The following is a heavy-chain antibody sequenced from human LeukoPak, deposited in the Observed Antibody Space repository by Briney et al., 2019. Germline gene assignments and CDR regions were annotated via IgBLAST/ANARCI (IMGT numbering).Heavy chain of an antibody. V-gene: IGHV3-7*01. CDR2: IKEDGSEI. CDR3: ARDGGSNWYGACDI. J-gene: IGHJ3*02. CDR1: GFTFSNYW. D-gene: IGHD6-13*01. Sequence: HPGGSLRLSCAASGFTFSNYWMTWVRQAPGKGLEWVANIKEDGSEIFYVDSVKGRFTISRDNARNSLYLQMNNLRAEDTAVYYCARDGGSNWYGACDIWGQGTMVTVSS.